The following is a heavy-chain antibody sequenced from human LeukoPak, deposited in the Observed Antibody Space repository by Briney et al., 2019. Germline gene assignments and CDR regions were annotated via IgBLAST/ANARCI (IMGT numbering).Heavy chain of an antibody. D-gene: IGHD3-22*01. CDR3: ARQGLSSGYRDFDY. Sequence: SETLSLTCTVSGGSISSSSYYWGWIRQPPGTGPEWIGSIYYSGSTYYNPSLKSRVTISVDTSKNQFSLKLSSVTAADTAVYYCARQGLSSGYRDFDYWGQGTLVTVSS. CDR1: GGSISSSSYY. CDR2: IYYSGST. J-gene: IGHJ4*02. V-gene: IGHV4-39*01.